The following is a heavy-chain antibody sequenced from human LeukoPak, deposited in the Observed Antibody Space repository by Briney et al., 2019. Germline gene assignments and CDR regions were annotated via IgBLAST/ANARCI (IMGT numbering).Heavy chain of an antibody. D-gene: IGHD3-22*01. CDR3: ARQGHYYYDSSGRFDY. J-gene: IGHJ4*02. Sequence: SETLSLTCAVYGGSFSRYYWSWIRQPPGKGLEWIGEINHTGSTNYNPSLKTRVTISVDTSKNQFSLKLSSVTAADTAVYYCARQGHYYYDSSGRFDYWGQGTLVTVSS. CDR1: GGSFSRYY. CDR2: INHTGST. V-gene: IGHV4-34*01.